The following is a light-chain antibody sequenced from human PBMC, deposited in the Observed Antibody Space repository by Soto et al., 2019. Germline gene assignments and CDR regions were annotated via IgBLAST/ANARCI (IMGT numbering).Light chain of an antibody. Sequence: QSVPTQPPSASGSPGQSVTIPCTGTSSDVGDYNYVSWYQQHPGKVPKLIISEVNKRPSGVPDRFSGSKSGNTASLTVSGLQAEDEADYYCSSYAGSNNVVFGGGTKLTVL. CDR1: SSDVGDYNY. CDR3: SSYAGSNNVV. J-gene: IGLJ2*01. V-gene: IGLV2-8*01. CDR2: EVN.